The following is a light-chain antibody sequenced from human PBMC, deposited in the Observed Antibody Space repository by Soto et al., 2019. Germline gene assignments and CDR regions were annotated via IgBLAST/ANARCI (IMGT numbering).Light chain of an antibody. V-gene: IGLV2-14*01. J-gene: IGLJ2*01. CDR2: EVS. CDR3: SSFVHKNNLI. CDR1: SSDVGSYNY. Sequence: QSVLTQPASVSGSPGQSITISCTGTSSDVGSYNYVSWYQQHPGKAPKLMIYEVSNRPSGVPTRFSGSKSGNTASLTISGLRAEDEADYYCSSFVHKNNLIFGGGTKLTVL.